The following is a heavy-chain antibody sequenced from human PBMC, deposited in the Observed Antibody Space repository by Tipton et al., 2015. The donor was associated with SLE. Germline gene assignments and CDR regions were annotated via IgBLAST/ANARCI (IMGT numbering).Heavy chain of an antibody. CDR3: TTDPIVVVPAAGFDY. Sequence: SLRLSCAASGFTVSSNYMSWVRQAPGKGLEWVSVIYSGDSGGRTYYADSVKGRFTISRDDSKNTLYLQMNSLKTEDTAVYYCTTDPIVVVPAAGFDYWGQGTLVTVSS. CDR1: GFTVSSNY. CDR2: IYSGDSGGRT. D-gene: IGHD2-2*01. V-gene: IGHV3-66*01. J-gene: IGHJ4*02.